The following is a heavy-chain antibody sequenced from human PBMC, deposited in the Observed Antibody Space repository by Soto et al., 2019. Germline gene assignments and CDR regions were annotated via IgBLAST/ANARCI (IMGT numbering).Heavy chain of an antibody. D-gene: IGHD6-19*01. Sequence: GGSLRLSCAASGFTFSSYAMSWVRQAPGKGLEWVSAISGSGGSTYYADSVKGRFTISRDNSKNTLYLQMNSLRAEDTAVYYCAKGGRGSGWYMFTFDIWGQGTMVTVSS. CDR1: GFTFSSYA. J-gene: IGHJ3*02. CDR2: ISGSGGST. CDR3: AKGGRGSGWYMFTFDI. V-gene: IGHV3-23*01.